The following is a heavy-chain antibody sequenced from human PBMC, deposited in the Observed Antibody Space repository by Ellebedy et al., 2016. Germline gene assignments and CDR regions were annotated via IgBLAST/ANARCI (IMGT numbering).Heavy chain of an antibody. CDR3: ARPLFFGTVADWFNP. V-gene: IGHV4-4*07. D-gene: IGHD1-1*01. Sequence: SDTLSLTXTVSGGPISSYYWSWIRQPAGKGLGWIGRIYTSGSTNYNPSLKSRVTMSVDTYKNQFSLKLTSVTSAATAVYYCARPLFFGTVADWFNPWGQGTLVTVSS. J-gene: IGHJ5*02. CDR1: GGPISSYY. CDR2: IYTSGST.